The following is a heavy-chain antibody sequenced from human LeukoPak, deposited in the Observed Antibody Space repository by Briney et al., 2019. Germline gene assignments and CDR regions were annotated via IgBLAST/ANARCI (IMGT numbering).Heavy chain of an antibody. D-gene: IGHD2-15*01. Sequence: GGSLRLSCAASGFTFSSYSMNWVRQAPGKGLEWVSSISSSSSYIYYADSVKGRFTISRDNAKNSLYLQMNSLRAEDTAVYYCARDLCSDGSCYSVYDYWGQGTLVTVSS. V-gene: IGHV3-21*01. J-gene: IGHJ4*02. CDR3: ARDLCSDGSCYSVYDY. CDR1: GFTFSSYS. CDR2: ISSSSSYI.